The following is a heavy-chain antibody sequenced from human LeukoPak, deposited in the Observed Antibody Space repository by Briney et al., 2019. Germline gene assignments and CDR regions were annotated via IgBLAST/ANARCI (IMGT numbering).Heavy chain of an antibody. V-gene: IGHV1-2*02. D-gene: IGHD1-26*01. CDR2: INPNNGGT. Sequence: ASVKVSCKASGYTFTSYGISWVRQAPGQGLEWMGWINPNNGGTNYAQMFQGRVTMTRGTSISTAYMELSRLRSDDTAVYYCARDPVGRWSPDLDYWGQGTLVTVSS. J-gene: IGHJ4*02. CDR1: GYTFTSYG. CDR3: ARDPVGRWSPDLDY.